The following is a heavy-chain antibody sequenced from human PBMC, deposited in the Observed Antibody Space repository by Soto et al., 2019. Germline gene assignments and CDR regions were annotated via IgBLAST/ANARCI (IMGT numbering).Heavy chain of an antibody. CDR3: AREDDYGDYFDY. CDR2: IYYSGST. Sequence: QVQLQESGPGLVKPSETLSLTCTVSGGSVSSGSYYWSWIRQPPGKGLEWIGYIYYSGSTNYNPSPKRRVTISVDTYKNQFSLKLSSVTAADTAVYYCAREDDYGDYFDYWGQGTLVTVSS. V-gene: IGHV4-61*01. D-gene: IGHD4-17*01. J-gene: IGHJ4*02. CDR1: GGSVSSGSYY.